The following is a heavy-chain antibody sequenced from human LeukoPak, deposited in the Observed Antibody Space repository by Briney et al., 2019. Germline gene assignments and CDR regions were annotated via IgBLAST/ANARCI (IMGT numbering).Heavy chain of an antibody. V-gene: IGHV3-43*01. Sequence: GGSLRLSCAASGFTFDDYTLNWVRQAPGKGLEWVFLISWDGGSTYYADSVKGRFTISRDNSKNSLYLQMNSLRTEDTALYYCAKEYSSGWTEATFDYWGQGTLVTVSS. CDR1: GFTFDDYT. CDR3: AKEYSSGWTEATFDY. J-gene: IGHJ4*02. CDR2: ISWDGGST. D-gene: IGHD6-19*01.